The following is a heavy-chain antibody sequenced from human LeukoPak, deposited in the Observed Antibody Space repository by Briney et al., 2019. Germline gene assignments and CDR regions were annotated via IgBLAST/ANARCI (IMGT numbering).Heavy chain of an antibody. J-gene: IGHJ5*02. D-gene: IGHD2-21*02. CDR3: ARTARAAYNWFDP. Sequence: PGGSLRLSCAASGFTFSRYSMNWVRQAPGKGLEWVSSISSSSSYIYYADSVKGRFTISRDNAKNSLYLQMNSLRAEDTAVYYCARTARAAYNWFDPWGQGTLVTVSS. CDR1: GFTFSRYS. CDR2: ISSSSSYI. V-gene: IGHV3-21*01.